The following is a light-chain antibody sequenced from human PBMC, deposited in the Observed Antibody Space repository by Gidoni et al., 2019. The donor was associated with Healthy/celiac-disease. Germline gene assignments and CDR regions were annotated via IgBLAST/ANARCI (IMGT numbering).Light chain of an antibody. V-gene: IGKV3-11*01. CDR2: DAS. CDR3: RQHNNWPPWT. CDR1: QSVSSY. J-gene: IGKJ1*01. Sequence: EIVFTHTPATLSLSPGERATLSCRASQSVSSYAAWSQQNPDLAPRPLISDASNRATGVPAGSSSGRGGADFTLPISSLEPEDYAVYYCRQHNNWPPWTFGQGTKVEIK.